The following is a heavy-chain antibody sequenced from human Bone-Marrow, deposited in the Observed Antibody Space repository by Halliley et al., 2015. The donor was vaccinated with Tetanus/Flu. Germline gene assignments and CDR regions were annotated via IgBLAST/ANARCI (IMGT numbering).Heavy chain of an antibody. Sequence: SLRLSCAASGFTFRKYAMSWVRQAPGKGLEWVSSISGSGGSTYYADSVKGRFTISRDNSKNTLYLQMNNLRGEDTAVYYCAKDPVGTLPYSWFDPWGQGTLVTVSS. D-gene: IGHD1-26*01. V-gene: IGHV3-23*01. CDR2: ISGSGGST. CDR3: AKDPVGTLPYSWFDP. CDR1: GFTFRKYA. J-gene: IGHJ5*02.